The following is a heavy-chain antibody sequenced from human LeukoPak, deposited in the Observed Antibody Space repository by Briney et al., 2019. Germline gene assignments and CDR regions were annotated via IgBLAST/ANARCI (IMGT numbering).Heavy chain of an antibody. J-gene: IGHJ4*02. CDR2: ISYFEST. Sequence: SETLSLTCNVSGGSITSYYWSWIRQPPGKGLEWIGYISYFESTNYNPSLKSRVTISLDTSKNQFSLKLSSVTAADTAVYYCARVDYYDSSGYYYVAPFDYWGQGALVTVSS. CDR3: ARVDYYDSSGYYYVAPFDY. V-gene: IGHV4-59*01. CDR1: GGSITSYY. D-gene: IGHD3-22*01.